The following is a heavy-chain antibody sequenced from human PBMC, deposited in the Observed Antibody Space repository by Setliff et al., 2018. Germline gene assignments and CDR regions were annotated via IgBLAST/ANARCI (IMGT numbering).Heavy chain of an antibody. Sequence: ASVKVSCKASGYTFAGYYIHWVRQTPGQGLEWMGHINPIGGGATYAQKFQGRVTMTTDTSTSTAHMELRSLRSDDTAIYYCARINFYDATAYYYAPHHWGQGTLVTSPQ. V-gene: IGHV1-2*06. CDR1: GYTFAGYY. CDR3: ARINFYDATAYYYAPHH. CDR2: INPIGGGA. J-gene: IGHJ5*02. D-gene: IGHD3-10*01.